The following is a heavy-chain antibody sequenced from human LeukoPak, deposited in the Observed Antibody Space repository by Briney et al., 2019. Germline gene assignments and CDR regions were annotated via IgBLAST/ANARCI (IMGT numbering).Heavy chain of an antibody. CDR1: GFTFSSYE. V-gene: IGHV3-48*03. CDR2: ISSSGSTI. D-gene: IGHD3-10*01. J-gene: IGHJ5*02. Sequence: GGSLRLSCAASGFTFSSYEMNWVRQAPGKGLEWVSYISSSGSTIYYADSVKGRFTISRDNAKNSLYLQMNSLRAEDTAVYYCARGLTVVRGALRWFDPWGQGTLVTVSS. CDR3: ARGLTVVRGALRWFDP.